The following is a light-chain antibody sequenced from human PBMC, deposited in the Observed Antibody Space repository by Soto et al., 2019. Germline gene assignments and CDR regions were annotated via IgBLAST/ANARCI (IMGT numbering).Light chain of an antibody. V-gene: IGLV2-23*02. CDR1: SSDVGNYNL. J-gene: IGLJ2*01. CDR2: EVS. Sequence: QSALTQPASVSGSPGQSITISCTGTSSDVGNYNLVSWYQHHPGTAPKLMIYEVSKRPSGVSNRFSGSKSGNTASLTISGLLAEDEADYYCCSGGNSPSAVVFGGGTKLTVL. CDR3: CSGGNSPSAVV.